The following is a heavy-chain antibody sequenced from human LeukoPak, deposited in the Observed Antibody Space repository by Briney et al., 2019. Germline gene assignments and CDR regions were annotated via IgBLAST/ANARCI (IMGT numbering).Heavy chain of an antibody. D-gene: IGHD6-13*01. CDR3: ARIGAGSSRDY. J-gene: IGHJ4*02. V-gene: IGHV3-21*01. Sequence: GGSLKLSCAASGFTFSNFAMTWVRQAPGKGLEWVSSIVGSSSTYYADSLKGRFTISRDNAKNSLYLQMNSLRAEDTAVYYCARIGAGSSRDYWGQGTLVTVSS. CDR2: IVGSSST. CDR1: GFTFSNFA.